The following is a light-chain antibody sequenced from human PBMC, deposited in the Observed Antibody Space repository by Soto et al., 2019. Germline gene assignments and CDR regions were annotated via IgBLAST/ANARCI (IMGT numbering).Light chain of an antibody. Sequence: QSVLTQPPSVSAAPGQKVTISCSGSSSNIGNNYVSWYQHLPGTAPKFLIYDNNKRPSGIPDRFSGSKSGTSATLGITGLQTGDEADYYCGTWDSSLSAVVFGGGTKVTVL. V-gene: IGLV1-51*01. J-gene: IGLJ2*01. CDR2: DNN. CDR3: GTWDSSLSAVV. CDR1: SSNIGNNY.